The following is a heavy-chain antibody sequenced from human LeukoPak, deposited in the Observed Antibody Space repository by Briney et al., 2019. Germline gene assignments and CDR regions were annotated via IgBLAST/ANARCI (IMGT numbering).Heavy chain of an antibody. Sequence: PGGSLRLSCAASGFTFNDHPMHWIRQAPHKGLEWVAVISYDGLNKYYSHSVKDRFTVSRDNVNNILYLQMNRLRTEDTAVYYCARDLGILWKLAYSWGQGTLVTVSS. D-gene: IGHD2-21*01. V-gene: IGHV3-30*04. CDR2: ISYDGLNK. CDR1: GFTFNDHP. J-gene: IGHJ5*02. CDR3: ARDLGILWKLAYS.